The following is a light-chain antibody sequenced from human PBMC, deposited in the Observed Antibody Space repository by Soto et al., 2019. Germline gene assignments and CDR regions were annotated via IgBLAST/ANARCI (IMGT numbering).Light chain of an antibody. J-gene: IGLJ1*01. CDR1: GSDVGGYDY. V-gene: IGLV2-14*01. CDR3: NSYASSSTPYV. CDR2: EVS. Sequence: QSALTQPASVSGSPGQSITISCTGTGSDVGGYDYVSWYQQHPGKAPKLMIYEVSRRPSGVSYRFSGSKSGNTASLTISGLQAEDESDYYCNSYASSSTPYVFGTGTKVTVL.